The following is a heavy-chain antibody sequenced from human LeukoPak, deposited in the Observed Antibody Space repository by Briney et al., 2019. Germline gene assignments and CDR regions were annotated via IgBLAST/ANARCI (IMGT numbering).Heavy chain of an antibody. Sequence: SSETLSLTCTVSGGSISNYYWSRIRQPPGKGLEWIGYIYYGGSTNYNPSLKSRVTISVDTSKNQFSLKLSSVTAADTAVYYCAREVPPPAFYYDSSGYYFDYWGQGTLVTVSS. V-gene: IGHV4-59*01. J-gene: IGHJ4*02. CDR1: GGSISNYY. CDR3: AREVPPPAFYYDSSGYYFDY. D-gene: IGHD3-22*01. CDR2: IYYGGST.